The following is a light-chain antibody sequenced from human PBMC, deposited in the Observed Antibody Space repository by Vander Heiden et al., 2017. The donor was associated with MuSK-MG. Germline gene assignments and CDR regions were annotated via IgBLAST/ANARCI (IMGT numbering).Light chain of an antibody. CDR1: QDISNY. Sequence: DIQMTQSQSSLSASVGDRVTITCQASQDISNYLNWYQQKPGKAPKLLIYDASNLETGVPSRFTGSGSGTDFTFTISSLQPEDIATYYCQQDDNLSVTFGHGTKLDIK. J-gene: IGKJ3*01. V-gene: IGKV1-33*01. CDR3: QQDDNLSVT. CDR2: DAS.